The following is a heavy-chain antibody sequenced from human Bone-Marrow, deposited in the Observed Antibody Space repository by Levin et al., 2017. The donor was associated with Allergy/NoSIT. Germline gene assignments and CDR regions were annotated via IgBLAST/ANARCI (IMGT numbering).Heavy chain of an antibody. D-gene: IGHD3-22*01. CDR2: SSAYNGRT. CDR3: ARENYDTSGQRIHFDS. V-gene: IGHV1-18*01. J-gene: IGHJ4*02. CDR1: GYTFSSYV. Sequence: ASVKVSCKASGYTFSSYVISWVRQVPGQGLEWMGWSSAYNGRTKYVQKFEDRVNMTTDRSTSTAYMELRSLGSGDTAVYYCARENYDTSGQRIHFDSWGQGTLVTVSS.